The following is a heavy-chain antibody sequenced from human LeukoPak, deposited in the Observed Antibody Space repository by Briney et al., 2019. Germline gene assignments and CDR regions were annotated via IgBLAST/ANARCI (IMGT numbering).Heavy chain of an antibody. CDR3: VKDPSRIAVAGLIDY. Sequence: GRSLRLSCAASGFTFSSYGMHWVRQAPGKGLEWVAVISYDGSNKYYADSVKGRFTISRDNSKNTLYLQMNSLRAEDTAVYYCVKDPSRIAVAGLIDYWGQGTLVTVSS. V-gene: IGHV3-30*18. CDR2: ISYDGSNK. CDR1: GFTFSSYG. J-gene: IGHJ4*02. D-gene: IGHD6-19*01.